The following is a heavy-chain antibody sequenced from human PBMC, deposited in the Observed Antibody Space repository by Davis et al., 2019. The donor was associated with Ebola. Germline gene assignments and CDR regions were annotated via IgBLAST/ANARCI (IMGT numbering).Heavy chain of an antibody. CDR3: TSSAVAGTYDY. Sequence: GGSLRLSCAASGITFSGSAMHWVRQASGKGLEWVGRSRSKANSYATAYAASVKGRFTISRDDSKNTAYLQMNSLKTEDTAMYYCTSSAVAGTYDYWGQGTLVTVSS. J-gene: IGHJ4*02. V-gene: IGHV3-73*01. CDR1: GITFSGSA. CDR2: SRSKANSYAT. D-gene: IGHD6-19*01.